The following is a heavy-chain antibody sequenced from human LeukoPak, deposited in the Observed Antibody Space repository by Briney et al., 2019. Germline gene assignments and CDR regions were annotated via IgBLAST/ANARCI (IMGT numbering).Heavy chain of an antibody. J-gene: IGHJ6*03. V-gene: IGHV4-39*01. Sequence: SETLSLTCTVSGGSISSYYWGWVRQPPGKVLEWIGSIYYSGSTYYNPSLKSRVAISVDTSKKQFSLKLTSVTAADTAVYYCARHGSGLNYYYYMDVWGKGTTVTISS. CDR1: GGSISSYY. CDR2: IYYSGST. CDR3: ARHGSGLNYYYYMDV. D-gene: IGHD6-19*01.